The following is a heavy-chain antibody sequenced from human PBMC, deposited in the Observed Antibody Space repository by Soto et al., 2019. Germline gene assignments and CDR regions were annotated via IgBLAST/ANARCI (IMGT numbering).Heavy chain of an antibody. J-gene: IGHJ5*02. CDR2: MNPNTGNT. CDR1: GYIFTTYD. D-gene: IGHD4-4*01. CDR3: TRGTHNYKFDP. Sequence: QVQLVQSGAEVKKPGASVKVSCKASGYIFTTYDINWVRQAPGHGLEWMGWMNPNTGNTAYAQKFQGRVTMTRNTSITTAYMELSSLTSGGTGVYYCTRGTHNYKFDPWGQGTLVTVSS. V-gene: IGHV1-8*01.